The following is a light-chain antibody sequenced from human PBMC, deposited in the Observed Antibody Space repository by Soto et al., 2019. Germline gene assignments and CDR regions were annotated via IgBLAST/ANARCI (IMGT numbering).Light chain of an antibody. J-gene: IGLJ2*01. CDR1: SGHSSYI. CDR3: ETLDSNTYVV. V-gene: IGLV4-60*03. Sequence: QPVLTQSSSASASLGSSVKLTCTLSSGHSSYIIAWHQQQPGKAPRYLMKLEGSGSYNKGSGVPDRFSGSSSGADRYLTISNLQSEDEADYYCETLDSNTYVVFGGGTTLTVL. CDR2: LEGSGSY.